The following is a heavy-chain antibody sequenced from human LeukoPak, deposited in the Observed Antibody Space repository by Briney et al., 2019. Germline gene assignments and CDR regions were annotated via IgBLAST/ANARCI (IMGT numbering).Heavy chain of an antibody. J-gene: IGHJ4*02. D-gene: IGHD3-22*01. V-gene: IGHV1-18*01. CDR2: ISAYDGNT. CDR1: GYTFTSYG. CDR3: ARDLGYYYDSSGYTDY. Sequence: ASVKVSCKASGYTFTSYGISWVRQAPGQGLEWMGWISAYDGNTNYAQKLQGRVTMTTDTFTSTAYMELRSLRSDDTAVYYCARDLGYYYDSSGYTDYWGQGTLVTVSS.